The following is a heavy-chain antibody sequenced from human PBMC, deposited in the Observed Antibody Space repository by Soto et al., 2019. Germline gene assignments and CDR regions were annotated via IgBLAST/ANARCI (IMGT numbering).Heavy chain of an antibody. Sequence: QVELVQSGAEVKKPGSSVKVSCQASEDTVRNYAISWVRQSPGQGLEWMGGSIPIFGTANYAQKFQCRVTITADISANTVYLELSSLRSEDTAVYYCASTKYDSSAYYYWYLGLWGRGTLVTVSS. J-gene: IGHJ2*01. D-gene: IGHD3-22*01. CDR2: SIPIFGTA. V-gene: IGHV1-69*06. CDR1: EDTVRNYA. CDR3: ASTKYDSSAYYYWYLGL.